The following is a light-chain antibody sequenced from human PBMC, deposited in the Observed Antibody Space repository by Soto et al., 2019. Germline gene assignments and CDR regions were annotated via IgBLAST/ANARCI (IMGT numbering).Light chain of an antibody. Sequence: QSVLTQPPSVSAAPGQKVTISCSGSSSNIGSDFVSWYQQLPGTAPQLLIYENNKRPSGIPDRFSGSKSATSATLGITGLQTGDEADYYCAAWDTSLSGGVFSGGTQLTVL. J-gene: IGLJ3*02. CDR3: AAWDTSLSGGV. CDR2: ENN. V-gene: IGLV1-51*02. CDR1: SSNIGSDF.